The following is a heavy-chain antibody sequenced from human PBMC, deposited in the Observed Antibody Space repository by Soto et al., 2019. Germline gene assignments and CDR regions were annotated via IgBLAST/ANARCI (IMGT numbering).Heavy chain of an antibody. D-gene: IGHD3-22*01. CDR1: GGTFSSYA. CDR2: IIPIFGTA. J-gene: IGHJ5*02. V-gene: IGHV1-69*12. Sequence: QVQLVQSGAEVKKPGSSVKVSSKASGGTFSSYAISWVRQAPGQGLEWMGGIIPIFGTANYAQKFQGRVTITADESTSTAYMELSSLRSEDTAVYYCAREGPNYYDSSGYSPWGQGTLVTVS. CDR3: AREGPNYYDSSGYSP.